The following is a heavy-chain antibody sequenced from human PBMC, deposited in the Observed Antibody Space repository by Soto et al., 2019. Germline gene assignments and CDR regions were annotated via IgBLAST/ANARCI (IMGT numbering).Heavy chain of an antibody. Sequence: ASVKVSCKASGYTFTSYDINWVRQATGQGLEWMGWMNPNSGNTGYAQKFQGRVTMTRNTSISTAYMELSSLRSGDTAVYYCARDRNKWFPKHPLWVHYYGMDVWGQGTTVTVSS. CDR1: GYTFTSYD. J-gene: IGHJ6*02. CDR3: ARDRNKWFPKHPLWVHYYGMDV. CDR2: MNPNSGNT. V-gene: IGHV1-8*01. D-gene: IGHD3-22*01.